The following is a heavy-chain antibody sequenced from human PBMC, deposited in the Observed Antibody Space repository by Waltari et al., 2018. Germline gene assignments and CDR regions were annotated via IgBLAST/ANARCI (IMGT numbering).Heavy chain of an antibody. CDR3: AKGTERYGGWAPIFDS. D-gene: IGHD6-19*01. Sequence: EVHLLESGGDLVQTGGSRRLSCAASGFALSNSAMSWVRQAPGKGLEWVSVISTSGGSAKYADSVQGRFTISRDNSKKTLHLQMNSLRVEDTAVYYCAKGTERYGGWAPIFDSWGQGTQVTVSS. J-gene: IGHJ4*02. V-gene: IGHV3-23*01. CDR2: ISTSGGSA. CDR1: GFALSNSA.